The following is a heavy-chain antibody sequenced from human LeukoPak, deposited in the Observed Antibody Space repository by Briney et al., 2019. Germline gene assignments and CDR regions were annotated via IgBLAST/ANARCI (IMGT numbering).Heavy chain of an antibody. CDR2: IYYSGST. CDR3: ARAGYSYGPFHY. J-gene: IGHJ4*02. D-gene: IGHD5-18*01. Sequence: PSETLSLTCTVSGGSISSGSYYWSWIRQPPGKGLEWIGYIYYSGSTNYNPSLKSRVTISVDTSKNQFSLKLSSVTAADTAVYYCARAGYSYGPFHYWGQGTLVTVSS. CDR1: GGSISSGSYY. V-gene: IGHV4-61*01.